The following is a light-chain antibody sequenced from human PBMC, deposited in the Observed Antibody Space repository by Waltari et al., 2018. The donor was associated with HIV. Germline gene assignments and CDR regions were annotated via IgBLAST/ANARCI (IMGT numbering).Light chain of an antibody. Sequence: VMTQSPATLSVSPGGRATLSCRASQSVGSYLAWYQQKPGQAPRLLIYGASTRATGIPTRFSSSGSGTEFTLTISSRQSEDFAVYYCHQYNKWPRGTFGGGTKVEV. J-gene: IGKJ4*01. V-gene: IGKV3-15*01. CDR3: HQYNKWPRGT. CDR2: GAS. CDR1: QSVGSY.